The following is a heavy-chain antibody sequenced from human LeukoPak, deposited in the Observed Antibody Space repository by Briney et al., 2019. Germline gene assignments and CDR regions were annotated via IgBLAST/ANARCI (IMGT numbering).Heavy chain of an antibody. CDR2: IYYSGTT. CDR1: GGSISSSNYY. CDR3: ARPRYYDSSGYAH. D-gene: IGHD3-22*01. J-gene: IGHJ4*02. V-gene: IGHV4-39*01. Sequence: SETLSLTCTVSGGSISSSNYYWGWIRQPPGKGLEGIGSIYYSGTTYYNPSLKSRVTISVDTSKNQFSLRLSSVTAADTAVYYCARPRYYDSSGYAHWGQGTLVTVSS.